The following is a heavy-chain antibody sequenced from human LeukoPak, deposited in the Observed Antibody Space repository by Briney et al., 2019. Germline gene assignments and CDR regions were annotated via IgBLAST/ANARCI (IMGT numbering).Heavy chain of an antibody. CDR1: GGSISSDY. J-gene: IGHJ4*02. CDR2: IYYSGRT. CDR3: ARLNNVGVVLYFDY. V-gene: IGHV4-59*08. D-gene: IGHD3-3*01. Sequence: PSETLSLTCTVPGGSISSDYWSWIRQPPGKGLEWIGDIYYSGRTNYNPSLKSRVTISVGTSRNQFSLKLSSVSAADTAVHYCARLNNVGVVLYFDYWGQGTLVTVSS.